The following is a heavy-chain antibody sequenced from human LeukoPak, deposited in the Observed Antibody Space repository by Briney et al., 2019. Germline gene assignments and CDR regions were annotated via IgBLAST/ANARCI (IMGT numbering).Heavy chain of an antibody. V-gene: IGHV1-8*01. J-gene: IGHJ5*02. CDR1: GYTFTSYD. Sequence: ASVKVSCKASGYTFTSYDINWVRQATGQWLEWMGWMNPNSGNTGYAQKFQGRVTTTRNTSISTAYVELSSLRSEDTAVYYCARAVYYYDSSGYYSNTFDPWGQGTLVTVSS. CDR2: MNPNSGNT. D-gene: IGHD3-22*01. CDR3: ARAVYYYDSSGYYSNTFDP.